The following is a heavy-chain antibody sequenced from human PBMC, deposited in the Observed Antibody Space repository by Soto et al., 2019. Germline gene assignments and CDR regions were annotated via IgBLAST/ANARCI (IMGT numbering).Heavy chain of an antibody. D-gene: IGHD3-3*01. CDR3: TTDALRFLEWLSY. CDR1: GLTFSKAW. CDR2: IKSKTDGGTT. J-gene: IGHJ4*02. V-gene: IGHV3-15*01. Sequence: EVQLVESGGGLVKPGGSLRLSCAASGLTFSKAWMSWVRQAPGKGLEWVGRIKSKTDGGTTDYAAPVKGRFTITRDDSKNTLYLQMNSLKSEDTDVYYCTTDALRFLEWLSYWGQGTLVTVSS.